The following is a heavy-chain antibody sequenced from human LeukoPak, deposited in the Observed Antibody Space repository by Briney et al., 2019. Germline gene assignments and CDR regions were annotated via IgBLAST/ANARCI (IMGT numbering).Heavy chain of an antibody. Sequence: GGSLRLSCAASGFTFSSYAMSWVRQAPGKGLEWVSSISSSSSYIYYADSVKGRFTISRDNAKNSLYLQMNSLRAEDTAVYYCARDLYGSGSYGLYYYYYGMDVWGQGTTVTVSS. CDR1: GFTFSSYA. CDR3: ARDLYGSGSYGLYYYYYGMDV. D-gene: IGHD3-10*01. V-gene: IGHV3-21*01. J-gene: IGHJ6*02. CDR2: ISSSSSYI.